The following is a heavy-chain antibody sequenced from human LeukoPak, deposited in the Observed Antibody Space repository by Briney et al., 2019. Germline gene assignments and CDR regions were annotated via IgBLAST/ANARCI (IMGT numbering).Heavy chain of an antibody. CDR3: ARVYYYGSGSSGDDY. D-gene: IGHD3-10*01. CDR2: IYYSGST. J-gene: IGHJ4*02. V-gene: IGHV4-39*07. Sequence: SETLSLTCTVSGGSISSSSYYWGWIRQPPGKGLEWIGSIYYSGSTYYNPSLKSRVTISVDTSKNQFSLKLSSVTAADTAVYYCARVYYYGSGSSGDDYWGQGTLVTVSS. CDR1: GGSISSSSYY.